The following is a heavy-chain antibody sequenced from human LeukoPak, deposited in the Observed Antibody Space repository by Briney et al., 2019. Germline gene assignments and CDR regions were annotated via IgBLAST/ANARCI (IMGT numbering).Heavy chain of an antibody. D-gene: IGHD4-17*01. Sequence: ASVKVSCKVSGYRLTELYIYWVRQAPGEGPEWMGGFDPEDDRGIYAQKFQGRVTMAEDTSTNTAYMELSSLRSEDSAMYYCAAPSARSTVTTWSAFDLWGQGTMVTVSS. V-gene: IGHV1-24*01. CDR1: GYRLTELY. J-gene: IGHJ3*01. CDR3: AAPSARSTVTTWSAFDL. CDR2: FDPEDDRG.